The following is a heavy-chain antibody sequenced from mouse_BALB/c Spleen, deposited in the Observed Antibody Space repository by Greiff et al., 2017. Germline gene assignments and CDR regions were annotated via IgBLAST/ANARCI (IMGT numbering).Heavy chain of an antibody. CDR2: IYPGDGDT. CDR3: ARTITTVVAYYFDY. Sequence: QVQLQQSGAELVRPGSSVKISCKASGYAFSSYWMNWVKQRPGQGLEWIGQIYPGDGDTNYNGKFKGKATLTADKSSSTAYMQLSSLTSEDSAVYFCARTITTVVAYYFDYWGQGTTLTVSS. V-gene: IGHV1-80*01. D-gene: IGHD1-1*01. J-gene: IGHJ2*01. CDR1: GYAFSSYW.